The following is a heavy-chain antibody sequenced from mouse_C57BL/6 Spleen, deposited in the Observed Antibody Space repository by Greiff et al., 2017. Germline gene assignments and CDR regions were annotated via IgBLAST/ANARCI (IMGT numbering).Heavy chain of an antibody. J-gene: IGHJ3*01. V-gene: IGHV1-81*01. D-gene: IGHD1-1*01. CDR2: IYPRSGNT. Sequence: VQLQQSGAELARPGASVKLSCKASGYTFTSYGISWVKQRTGQGLEWIGEIYPRSGNTYYNEKFKGKATLTADKSSSTAYMELRSLTSEDSAVYFCAREDGSSYLFAYWGQGTLVTVSA. CDR1: GYTFTSYG. CDR3: AREDGSSYLFAY.